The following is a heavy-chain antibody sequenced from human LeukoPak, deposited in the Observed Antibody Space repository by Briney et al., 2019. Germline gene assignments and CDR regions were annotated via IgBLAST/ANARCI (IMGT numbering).Heavy chain of an antibody. CDR3: ARGGSSFWSGNFDY. J-gene: IGHJ4*02. CDR2: IYHSGST. D-gene: IGHD3-3*01. CDR1: GYSISSGYY. Sequence: SETLSLTCTVSGYSISSGYYWGWIRQPPGKGLEWSGSIYHSGSTYYNPSLESRVTISVDTSKNQFSLKLSSVTAADTAVYYCARGGSSFWSGNFDYWGQGTLVTVSS. V-gene: IGHV4-38-2*02.